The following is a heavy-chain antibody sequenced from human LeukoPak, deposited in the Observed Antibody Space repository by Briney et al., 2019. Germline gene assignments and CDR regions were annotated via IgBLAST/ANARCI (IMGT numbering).Heavy chain of an antibody. J-gene: IGHJ4*02. CDR1: GGSISSYY. CDR2: IYYSGST. Sequence: PSETLSLTSTVSGGSISSYYWSWIRQPPGKGLEWIGYIYYSGSTNYNPSLKSRVTISVDTSKNQFSLKLSSVTAADTAVYYCARGRDGYRAWGQGTLVTVSS. D-gene: IGHD5-24*01. CDR3: ARGRDGYRA. V-gene: IGHV4-59*01.